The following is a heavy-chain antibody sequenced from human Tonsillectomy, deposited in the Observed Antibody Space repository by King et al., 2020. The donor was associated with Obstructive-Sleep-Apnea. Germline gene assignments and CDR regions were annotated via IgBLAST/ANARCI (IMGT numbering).Heavy chain of an antibody. J-gene: IGHJ4*02. Sequence: LQLQESGPGLVKPSETLSLTCTVSGDSISSSSYYWGWIRQSPGKGLEWIGTIHYSGSTYYSPSLKSRVTMSVDTSKNQFSLRLSSVTAADTAVYYCARVGAPALMVHAGFDYWGQGTLVTVSS. CDR1: GDSISSSSYY. CDR2: IHYSGST. V-gene: IGHV4-39*07. CDR3: ARVGAPALMVHAGFDY. D-gene: IGHD2-8*01.